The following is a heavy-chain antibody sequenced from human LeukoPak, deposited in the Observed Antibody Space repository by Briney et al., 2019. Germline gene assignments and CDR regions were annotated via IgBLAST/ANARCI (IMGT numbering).Heavy chain of an antibody. J-gene: IGHJ4*02. D-gene: IGHD6-13*01. CDR3: ARETGGSSRTDY. CDR2: IYYSGTT. V-gene: IGHV4-38-2*02. CDR1: GFTFSDYY. Sequence: PGGSLRLSCAASGFTFSDYYMSWIRQAPGKGLEWIGSIYYSGTTYYTPSLKSRVTISVDTSKNQFSLRLSSVTAADTAVYFCARETGGSSRTDYWGQGTLVTVSS.